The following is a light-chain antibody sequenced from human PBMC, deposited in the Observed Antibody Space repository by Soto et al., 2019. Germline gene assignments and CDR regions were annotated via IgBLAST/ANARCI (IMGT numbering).Light chain of an antibody. Sequence: EIVLTQSPGTLSLSPGERATLSCRASQSFSGSYLAWYQQKPGQAPGLLIYGASSRATGIPDRFSGSGSGTDFTLTISRLEPEDFVVYYCQQYGSSPTTFGPGTKVDIK. CDR2: GAS. J-gene: IGKJ3*01. V-gene: IGKV3-20*01. CDR3: QQYGSSPTT. CDR1: QSFSGSY.